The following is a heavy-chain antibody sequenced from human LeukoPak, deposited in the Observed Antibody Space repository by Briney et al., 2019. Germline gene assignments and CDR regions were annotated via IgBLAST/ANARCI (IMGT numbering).Heavy chain of an antibody. D-gene: IGHD3-10*01. CDR1: GYTFTTYG. CDR2: ISAYNGNA. CDR3: ARSSLKFGELFSQNDY. V-gene: IGHV1-18*01. Sequence: ASVKVSCKASGYTFTTYGITWVRLAPGQGLEWMGWISAYNGNAIYAQKLQGRVTMTTDTSTSTAYMELRSLRSDDKAVYYCARSSLKFGELFSQNDYWGQGTLVTVSS. J-gene: IGHJ4*02.